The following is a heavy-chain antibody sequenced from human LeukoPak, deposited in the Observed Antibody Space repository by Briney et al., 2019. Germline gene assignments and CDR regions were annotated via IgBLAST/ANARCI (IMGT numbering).Heavy chain of an antibody. V-gene: IGHV3-64*01. Sequence: PGGSLRLSCAASGFTFSSYAMHWVRQAPGKGLEYVSAISSNGGSTYYANSVKGRFTISRDNSKNTLYLQMGSLRAEDMAVYYCARDQGIVGAPLDYWGQGTLVTVSS. D-gene: IGHD1-26*01. CDR3: ARDQGIVGAPLDY. CDR2: ISSNGGST. CDR1: GFTFSSYA. J-gene: IGHJ4*02.